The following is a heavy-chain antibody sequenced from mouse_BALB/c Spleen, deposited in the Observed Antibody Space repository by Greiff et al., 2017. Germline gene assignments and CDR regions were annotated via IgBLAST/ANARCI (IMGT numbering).Heavy chain of an antibody. J-gene: IGHJ3*01. CDR2: INPYNGAN. Sequence: VQLQQSGPELVKPGASVKISCKASGYSFTGYYMHWVKQSHVKSLEWIGRINPYNGANSYNQNFKDKASLTVDKSSSTAYMELHSLTSEDSAVYYCARGDGYSAWFAYWGQGTLVTVSA. D-gene: IGHD2-3*01. V-gene: IGHV1-34*01. CDR1: GYSFTGYY. CDR3: ARGDGYSAWFAY.